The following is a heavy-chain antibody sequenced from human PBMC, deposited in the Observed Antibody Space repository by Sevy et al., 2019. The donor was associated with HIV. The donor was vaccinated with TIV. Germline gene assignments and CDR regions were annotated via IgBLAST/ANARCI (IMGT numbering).Heavy chain of an antibody. J-gene: IGHJ4*02. V-gene: IGHV3-7*01. D-gene: IGHD6-13*01. CDR1: GFIFSAYW. CDR2: IKPDGSEI. Sequence: GGYLRLSCAASGFIFSAYWMSWVRQAPGRGLEWVANIKPDGSEIYYGDSVKGRFTISRDNAKNSLYLQMNSLRAEDTGVYYCARDSAMTRDYWGQGTLVTVSS. CDR3: ARDSAMTRDY.